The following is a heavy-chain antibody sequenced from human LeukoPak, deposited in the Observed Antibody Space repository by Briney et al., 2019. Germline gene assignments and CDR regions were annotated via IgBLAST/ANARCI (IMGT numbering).Heavy chain of an antibody. CDR2: IKQDGSEK. V-gene: IGHV3-7*01. CDR3: ARESSGWYFMVDY. Sequence: PGGSLRLSCAASGFTFSDYYMSRIRQAPGKGLEWVANIKQDGSEKYYVDSVKGRFTISRDNAKNSLYLQMNSLRAEDTAVYYCARESSGWYFMVDYWGQGTLVTVSS. J-gene: IGHJ4*02. D-gene: IGHD6-19*01. CDR1: GFTFSDYY.